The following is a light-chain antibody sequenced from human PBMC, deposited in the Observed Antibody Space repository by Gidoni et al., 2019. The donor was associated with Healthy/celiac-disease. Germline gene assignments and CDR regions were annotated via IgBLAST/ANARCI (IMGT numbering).Light chain of an antibody. V-gene: IGLV3-25*03. CDR1: ALPKQY. CDR3: QSADSSGTYVV. Sequence: SYELTQPPSVSLSPGQTARITCPGDALPKQYAYWYQQKPCQAPVLVIYKDSERPSGIPERFSGSSSGTTVTLTISGVQAEDEADYYCQSADSSGTYVVFGGGTKLTVL. J-gene: IGLJ2*01. CDR2: KDS.